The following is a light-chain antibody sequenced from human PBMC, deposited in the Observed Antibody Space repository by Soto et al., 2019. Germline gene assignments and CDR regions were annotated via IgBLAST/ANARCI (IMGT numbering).Light chain of an antibody. J-gene: IGLJ3*02. CDR2: EVS. CDR1: SSDVGRYNL. CDR3: CSYVDGITWV. V-gene: IGLV2-23*02. Sequence: QSALTQPASVTGSPGQSITISCTGTSSDVGRYNLVSWYQQHPGKAPKLIIYEVSKRPSGVSARFSVSKSGNTASLTISGLQAEDEADYYCCSYVDGITWVFGGGTQLTVL.